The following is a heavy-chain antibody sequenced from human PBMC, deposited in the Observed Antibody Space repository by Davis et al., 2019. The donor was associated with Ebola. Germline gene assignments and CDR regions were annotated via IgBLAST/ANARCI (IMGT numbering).Heavy chain of an antibody. V-gene: IGHV3-49*04. Sequence: GESLKISCAASGFTFSNYWMNWVRQAPGKGLEWVGFIRSKAYGGATEYAASVKGRFSILRDDSKSIAYLQMNSLKTEDTAVYYCTRAVAGTYFDSWGQGTLVTVSS. CDR2: IRSKAYGGAT. CDR1: GFTFSNYW. D-gene: IGHD6-19*01. J-gene: IGHJ4*02. CDR3: TRAVAGTYFDS.